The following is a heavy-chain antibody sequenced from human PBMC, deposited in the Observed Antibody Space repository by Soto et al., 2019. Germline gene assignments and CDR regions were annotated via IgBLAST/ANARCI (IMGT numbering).Heavy chain of an antibody. D-gene: IGHD2-2*01. CDR3: ARVRGNQLLGWFDP. V-gene: IGHV4-4*02. CDR1: GGSISSSNW. J-gene: IGHJ5*02. Sequence: SETLSLTCAVSGGSISSSNWWSWVRQPPGKGLEWIGEIYHSGSTNYNPSLKSRVTISVGKSKNQFSLKLSSVTAADTAVYYCARVRGNQLLGWFDPWGQGTLVTVS. CDR2: IYHSGST.